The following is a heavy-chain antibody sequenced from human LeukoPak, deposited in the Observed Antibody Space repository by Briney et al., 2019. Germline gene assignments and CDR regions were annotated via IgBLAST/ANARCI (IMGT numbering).Heavy chain of an antibody. J-gene: IGHJ6*02. V-gene: IGHV3-33*08. CDR3: ARDLGILRYFDWLLTPYYYGMDV. Sequence: PGGSLRLSCAASGFTFSSYGMHWVRQAPGKGLEWVAVIWYDGSNKYYADSVKGRFTISRDNSKNTLYLQTNSLRAEDTAVYYCARDLGILRYFDWLLTPYYYGMDVWGQGTTVTVSS. D-gene: IGHD3-9*01. CDR1: GFTFSSYG. CDR2: IWYDGSNK.